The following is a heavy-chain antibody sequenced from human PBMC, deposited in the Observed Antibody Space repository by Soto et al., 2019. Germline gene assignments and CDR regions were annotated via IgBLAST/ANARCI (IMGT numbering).Heavy chain of an antibody. CDR2: IRSKAYSGTT. CDR1: GFTFGDYA. Sequence: GGSLRLSCTASGFTFGDYAMSWFRQAPGKGLEWVGFIRSKAYSGTTEYAASVKGRFTISRDDSKSIAYLQMNSLKTEDTAVYYCTRDYDNWNVGDYYYYGMDVWGQGTTVTVSS. J-gene: IGHJ6*02. V-gene: IGHV3-49*03. D-gene: IGHD1-20*01. CDR3: TRDYDNWNVGDYYYYGMDV.